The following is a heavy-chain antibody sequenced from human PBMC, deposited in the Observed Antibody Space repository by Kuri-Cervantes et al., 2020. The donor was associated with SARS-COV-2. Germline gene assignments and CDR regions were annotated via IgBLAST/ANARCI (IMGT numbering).Heavy chain of an antibody. D-gene: IGHD3-3*01. J-gene: IGHJ3*02. CDR2: FDPDDAET. CDR3: ASEGYFGVVTYAFEI. V-gene: IGHV1-24*01. CDR1: GYFLAESS. Sequence: ASVKVSCEVSGYFLAESSIHWVRQAPGRGLEWMGRFDPDDAETNYAQDFRGRVTMTEDTSTDTAYMELRSLRSEDTAVYYCASEGYFGVVTYAFEIWGQGTVVTVSS.